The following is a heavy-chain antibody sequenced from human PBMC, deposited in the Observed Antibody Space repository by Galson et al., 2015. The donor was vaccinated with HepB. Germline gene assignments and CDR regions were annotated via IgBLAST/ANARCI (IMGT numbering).Heavy chain of an antibody. Sequence: SLRLSCAASGFTFSSYGMHWVRQAPGKGLEWVAVIWYDRSNKYYADSVKGRFTISRDNSKNTLYLQMNSLRAEDTAVYYCARDPNYYGSGSYAFDYWGQGTLVTVSS. V-gene: IGHV3-33*01. CDR2: IWYDRSNK. J-gene: IGHJ4*02. CDR1: GFTFSSYG. CDR3: ARDPNYYGSGSYAFDY. D-gene: IGHD3-10*01.